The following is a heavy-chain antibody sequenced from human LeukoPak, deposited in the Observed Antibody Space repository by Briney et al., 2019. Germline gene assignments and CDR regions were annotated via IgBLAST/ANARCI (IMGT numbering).Heavy chain of an antibody. CDR2: ISDTGTS. CDR1: GGSISGYY. CDR3: ARTRTYLDY. V-gene: IGHV4-59*01. J-gene: IGHJ4*02. Sequence: SETLSLTCIVSGGSISGYYWSWIRQPPGRGLEWIGYISDTGTSIYNPSLKNRLSMLVDTSKNHFYLNLASVTAADTAIYYCARTRTYLDYWGQGALVTVSS. D-gene: IGHD1-7*01.